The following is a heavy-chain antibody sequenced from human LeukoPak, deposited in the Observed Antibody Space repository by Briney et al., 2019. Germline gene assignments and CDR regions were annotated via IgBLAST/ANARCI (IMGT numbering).Heavy chain of an antibody. D-gene: IGHD2-15*01. CDR3: ASQNCSGGSCYEI. CDR2: IYYSGST. Sequence: SETLSLTCTVSGGSISSSSYYWAWIRQPPGKGLEWIGSIYYSGSTYYNPSLKRRVTISVDTYKNQFSLKLSSVTAADTAVYCCASQNCSGGSCYEIWGQGTLVTVSS. V-gene: IGHV4-39*07. J-gene: IGHJ4*02. CDR1: GGSISSSSYY.